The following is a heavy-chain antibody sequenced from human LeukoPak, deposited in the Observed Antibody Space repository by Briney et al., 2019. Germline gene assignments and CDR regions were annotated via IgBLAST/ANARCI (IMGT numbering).Heavy chain of an antibody. D-gene: IGHD3-3*01. V-gene: IGHV3-21*04. CDR1: GFIFSSYS. CDR3: AKDLLEGMDDFWSGYPSYNWFDP. J-gene: IGHJ5*02. CDR2: ISSSSSYI. Sequence: PGGSLRLSCAASGFIFSSYSMNWVRQAPGKGLEWVSSISSSSSYIYYADSVKGRFTISRDNAKNTLYLQMNSLRAEDTAVYYCAKDLLEGMDDFWSGYPSYNWFDPWGQGTLVTVSS.